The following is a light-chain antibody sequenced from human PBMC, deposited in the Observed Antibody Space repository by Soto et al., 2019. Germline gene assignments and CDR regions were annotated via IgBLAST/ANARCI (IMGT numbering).Light chain of an antibody. CDR1: QSVSSSF. CDR2: GAS. Sequence: IVWTQSPGTLSLSPGERATLSCKASQSVSSSFLASYQQKPGQAPRLLIYGASSRATGIPDRFSGSGSGTGFTLTIIRLEPEDFAVYYCQQYDSSPRTFGQGTKVPIK. V-gene: IGKV3-20*01. CDR3: QQYDSSPRT. J-gene: IGKJ1*01.